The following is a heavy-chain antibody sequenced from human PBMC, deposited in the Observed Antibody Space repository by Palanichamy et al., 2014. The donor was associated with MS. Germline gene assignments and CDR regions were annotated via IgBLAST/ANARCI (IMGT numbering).Heavy chain of an antibody. CDR3: AKRGYCSGGSCPGEV. CDR2: ISWNSGSI. V-gene: IGHV3-9*01. Sequence: EVQLVESGGGLVQPGRSLRLCCVASGFNFHDYVMDWVRQAPGKGLEWVSSISWNSGSIDYADSVKGRFTMSRDNAKNSLCLQMNSLRPEDTALYYCAKRGYCSGGSCPGEVWGQGTMVTVSS. CDR1: GFNFHDYV. J-gene: IGHJ3*01. D-gene: IGHD2-15*01.